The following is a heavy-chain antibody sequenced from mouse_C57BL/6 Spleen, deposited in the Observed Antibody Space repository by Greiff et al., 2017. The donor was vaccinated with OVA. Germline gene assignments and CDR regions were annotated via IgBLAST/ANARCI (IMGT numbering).Heavy chain of an antibody. CDR1: GYTFTSYW. CDR3: AREDSNFYYFDY. J-gene: IGHJ2*01. D-gene: IGHD2-5*01. CDR2: INPSNGGT. Sequence: QVQLQQPGAELVRPGSSVKLSCKASGYTFTSYWMDWVKQRPGQGLEWIGNINPSNGGTNYNEKFKSKATLTVDKSSSTAYMQLSSLTSEDSAVYFCAREDSNFYYFDYWGQGTTLTVSS. V-gene: IGHV1-53*01.